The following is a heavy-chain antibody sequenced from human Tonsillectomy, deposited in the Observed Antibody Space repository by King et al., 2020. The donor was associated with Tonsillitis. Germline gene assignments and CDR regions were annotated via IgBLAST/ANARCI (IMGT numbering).Heavy chain of an antibody. J-gene: IGHJ4*02. V-gene: IGHV3-7*04. D-gene: IGHD6-19*01. Sequence: EVQLVESGGGLVQPGGSLKLSCSASEFTFSSSWMTWVRQAPGKVLQWVATIKPDGSEKYYAASVKGRFTVSRDNAKNSMDLQMNSLRSEDTALYYCARDQAYTSFDYWGQGTLVTVSS. CDR2: IKPDGSEK. CDR3: ARDQAYTSFDY. CDR1: EFTFSSSW.